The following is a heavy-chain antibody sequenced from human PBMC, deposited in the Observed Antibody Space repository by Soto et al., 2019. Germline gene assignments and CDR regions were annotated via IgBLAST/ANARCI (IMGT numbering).Heavy chain of an antibody. CDR1: VGSISSAGSY. CDR3: ARAPETPPLFGVVRPYFLDF. CDR2: IFYSDSF. V-gene: IGHV4-31*03. D-gene: IGHD3-3*01. Sequence: QVQLQESGPGLVKSSQTLSLTCTVSVGSISSAGSYWSWIRQRPGKGLEWIGYIFYSDSFYYTPSLKGRVGILADTSKNQFTLKLSSVTDADTAVYYCARAPETPPLFGVVRPYFLDFWGQGTLFTVSS. J-gene: IGHJ4*02.